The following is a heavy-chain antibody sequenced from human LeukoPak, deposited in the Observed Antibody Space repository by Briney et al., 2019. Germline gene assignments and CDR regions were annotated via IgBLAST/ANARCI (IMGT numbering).Heavy chain of an antibody. V-gene: IGHV4-59*01. CDR2: IHYTGST. CDR3: ARGDDILTGLSSFDV. Sequence: SETLSLTCTVSGGSISSYYWSWIRQPPRKGLEWIGYIHYTGSTNYNPSLKSRVTISVDTSKNQFSLKLSSVTAADTAVYYCARGDDILTGLSSFDVWGKGTTVTISS. J-gene: IGHJ6*04. D-gene: IGHD3-9*01. CDR1: GGSISSYY.